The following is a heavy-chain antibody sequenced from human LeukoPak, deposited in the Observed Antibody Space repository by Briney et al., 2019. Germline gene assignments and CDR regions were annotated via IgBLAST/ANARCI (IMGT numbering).Heavy chain of an antibody. V-gene: IGHV3-21*01. CDR3: AKDTVKVTTIRRVPHYMDV. CDR1: RFTFSSYS. D-gene: IGHD5-12*01. Sequence: GGSLRLSCAASRFTFSSYSMNWVRQAPGKGLEWVSSISSSGSYIYYADSVKGRFTISRDNAKNSLYLQMNSLRAEDTALYYCAKDTVKVTTIRRVPHYMDVWGKGTTVTVSS. J-gene: IGHJ6*03. CDR2: ISSSGSYI.